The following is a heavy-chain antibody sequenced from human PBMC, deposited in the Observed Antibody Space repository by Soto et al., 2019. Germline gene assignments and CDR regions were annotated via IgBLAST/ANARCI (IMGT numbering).Heavy chain of an antibody. CDR2: IIPIFGTA. Sequence: QVQLVQSGAEVKKPGSSVKVSCKASGGTFSSYAISWVRQAPGQGLEWMGGIIPIFGTANYAQKFQGRVTITADESTSTAYMELSSLRPEDTAVYYCARADHLSGRYYFDYWGQGTLVTVSS. CDR3: ARADHLSGRYYFDY. D-gene: IGHD1-26*01. CDR1: GGTFSSYA. J-gene: IGHJ4*02. V-gene: IGHV1-69*12.